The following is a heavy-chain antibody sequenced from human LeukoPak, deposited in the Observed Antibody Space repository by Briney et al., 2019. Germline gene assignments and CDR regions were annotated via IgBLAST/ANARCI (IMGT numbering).Heavy chain of an antibody. Sequence: GRSLRLSCAASGFTFDDYAMHWVRQAPGKGLEWVSGISWNSGSIGYADSVKGRFTISRDNAKNSLYLQMNSLRAEDTALYYCAVGLWEADNWFDPWGQGTLVTVSS. CDR1: GFTFDDYA. CDR3: AVGLWEADNWFDP. CDR2: ISWNSGSI. J-gene: IGHJ5*02. D-gene: IGHD5-18*01. V-gene: IGHV3-9*01.